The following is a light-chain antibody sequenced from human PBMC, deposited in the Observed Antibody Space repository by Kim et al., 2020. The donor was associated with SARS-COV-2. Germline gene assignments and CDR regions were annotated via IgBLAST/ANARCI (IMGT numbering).Light chain of an antibody. V-gene: IGLV3-27*01. J-gene: IGLJ3*02. CDR1: VLAKKY. CDR3: YSAADNIGV. CDR2: KDS. Sequence: VSPGQTVRITCSRDVLAKKYARWFQQKPGQAPVVVIYKDSERPSGIPERFSGSSSGTTVTLTISGVQVEDEADYYCYSAADNIGVFGGGTQLTVL.